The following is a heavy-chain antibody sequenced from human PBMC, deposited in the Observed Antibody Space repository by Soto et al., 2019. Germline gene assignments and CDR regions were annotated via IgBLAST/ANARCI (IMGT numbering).Heavy chain of an antibody. D-gene: IGHD1-1*01. CDR1: GYSFHNSG. CDR2: ISVFNGYA. Sequence: QVQLVQSGPELKKPGASVKVSCKTFGYSFHNSGISWVRQAPGQGLEWMGWISVFNGYAHYAQKFQGRVIMTADTFTNTAYMELRGLRSDDTAMYYCSKNGTTWFASWGQGSSVTVSS. J-gene: IGHJ5*01. V-gene: IGHV1-18*01. CDR3: SKNGTTWFAS.